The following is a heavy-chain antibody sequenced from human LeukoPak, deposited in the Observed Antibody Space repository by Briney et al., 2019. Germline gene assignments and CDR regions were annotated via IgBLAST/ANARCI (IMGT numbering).Heavy chain of an antibody. D-gene: IGHD3-10*01. CDR2: VSHSGST. Sequence: SSETLSLTCAVSGYSIIISDFWGWIRQPPGKGLEWIGSVSHSGSTYYKPSLKSRVTISVDTSKNQFSLNLNSVTAADTAVYYCATDRGGGHHDHWGQGTLVTVSS. J-gene: IGHJ4*02. CDR1: GYSIIISDF. V-gene: IGHV4-38-2*02. CDR3: ATDRGGGHHDH.